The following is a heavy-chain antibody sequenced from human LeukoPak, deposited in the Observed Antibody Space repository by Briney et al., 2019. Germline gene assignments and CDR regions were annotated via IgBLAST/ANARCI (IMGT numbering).Heavy chain of an antibody. D-gene: IGHD3-22*01. CDR3: AKGARSSGYPAKQYFDY. J-gene: IGHJ4*02. Sequence: GGSLRLSCAASGFTFSSYAMSWVRQAPGKGLEWVSAISSSGSSTYYADSVKGRFTISRDNSKNTLYLQMNSLRAEDTAVYYCAKGARSSGYPAKQYFDYWGQGTLVTVSS. CDR2: ISSSGSST. V-gene: IGHV3-23*01. CDR1: GFTFSSYA.